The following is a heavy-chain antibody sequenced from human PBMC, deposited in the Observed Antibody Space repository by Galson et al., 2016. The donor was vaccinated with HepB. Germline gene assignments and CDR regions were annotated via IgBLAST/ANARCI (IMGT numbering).Heavy chain of an antibody. CDR2: IYRDGYK. CDR3: AHSSGSAVDTSNAFDY. D-gene: IGHD6-19*01. CDR1: GFSLSTAGVG. Sequence: PALVKPTQTLTLTCTFSGFSLSTAGVGVGYIRQPPGKALEWLAFIYRDGYKFYSPSLKSRLTVTKGTSKNQVVLTMTNMDPVDTATYFCAHSSGSAVDTSNAFDYWGQGILVTVSS. V-gene: IGHV2-5*02. J-gene: IGHJ4*02.